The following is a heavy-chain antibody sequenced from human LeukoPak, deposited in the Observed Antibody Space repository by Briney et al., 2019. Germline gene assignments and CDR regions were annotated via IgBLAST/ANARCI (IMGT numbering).Heavy chain of an antibody. CDR2: ITGSAKST. D-gene: IGHD5-18*01. Sequence: GGSLRLSCEASGFTFASHAMGWVRQAPGKGLEWVSSITGSAKSTYYADSVKGRATISRDNSRNTVDLQLTSLRVEDTATYYCTKEDRQLVCARWGQGTLVTVSS. J-gene: IGHJ4*02. V-gene: IGHV3-23*01. CDR1: GFTFASHA. CDR3: TKEDRQLVCAR.